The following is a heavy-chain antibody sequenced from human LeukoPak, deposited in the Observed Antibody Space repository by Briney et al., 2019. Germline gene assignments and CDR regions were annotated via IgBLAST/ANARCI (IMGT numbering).Heavy chain of an antibody. J-gene: IGHJ4*02. D-gene: IGHD5-24*01. CDR1: GGSFSGYY. CDR3: ARGSRALRATINQNGGPLDY. Sequence: SETLSLTCAVYGGSFSGYYWSWIRQPPGKGLEWIGEINHSGSTNYNPSLKSRVTISVDTSKNQFSLKLSSVTAADTAVYYCARGSRALRATINQNGGPLDYWGQGTLVTVSS. CDR2: INHSGST. V-gene: IGHV4-34*01.